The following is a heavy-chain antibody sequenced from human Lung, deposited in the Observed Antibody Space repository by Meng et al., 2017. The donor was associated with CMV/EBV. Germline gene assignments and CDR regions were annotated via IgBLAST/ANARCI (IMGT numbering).Heavy chain of an antibody. J-gene: IGHJ6*01. D-gene: IGHD3-3*01. Sequence: SETLSLXXTVPGGSISSSSYDWGWIRQPPGKGLEWIGSIYYSGSTYYNPSLKSRVTISVDTSKNQFSLKLSYVTAADTAVYYCARDWLRFVEWASLEYYYGRDFWGQGNXVTGYS. CDR3: ARDWLRFVEWASLEYYYGRDF. CDR2: IYYSGST. V-gene: IGHV4-39*07. CDR1: GGSISSSSYD.